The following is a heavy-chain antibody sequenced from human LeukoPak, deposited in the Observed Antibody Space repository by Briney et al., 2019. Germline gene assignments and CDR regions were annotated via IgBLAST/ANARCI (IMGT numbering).Heavy chain of an antibody. CDR3: ARDSPHCSSTSCYVYMDV. Sequence: SSETLSLTCTVSGFSISSSFSWGWIRQAPGKGLEWIGSISQSGRTYYNPSLKSRVTISVDTSKNQFSLKLSSVTAADTAVYYCARDSPHCSSTSCYVYMDVWGKGTTVTISS. J-gene: IGHJ6*03. CDR1: GFSISSSFS. CDR2: ISQSGRT. D-gene: IGHD2-2*01. V-gene: IGHV4-38-2*02.